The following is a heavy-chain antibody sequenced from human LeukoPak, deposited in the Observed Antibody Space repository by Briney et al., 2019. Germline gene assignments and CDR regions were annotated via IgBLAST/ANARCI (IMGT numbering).Heavy chain of an antibody. Sequence: SVKVSCKASGGTFSSYAISWVRQAPGQGLEWMGGIIPIFGTANYAQKFQGRVTITTDESTSTAYMELSSLRSEDTAVYYCARGPHLRFGEVYYYYYMDVWGKGTTVTVSS. J-gene: IGHJ6*03. CDR3: ARGPHLRFGEVYYYYYMDV. D-gene: IGHD3-16*01. CDR2: IIPIFGTA. V-gene: IGHV1-69*05. CDR1: GGTFSSYA.